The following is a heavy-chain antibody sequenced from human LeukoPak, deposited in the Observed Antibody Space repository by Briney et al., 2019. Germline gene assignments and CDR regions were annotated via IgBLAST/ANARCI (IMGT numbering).Heavy chain of an antibody. CDR3: ARDCSSASCRTQSDY. Sequence: SVKVSCKASGGTFSSYAISWVRQAPGQGLEWMGGIIPIFGTANYAQKFQGRVTITADESTSTAYMELSSLRSEDTAVYYCARDCSSASCRTQSDYWGQGTLVTVSS. V-gene: IGHV1-69*01. D-gene: IGHD2-2*01. J-gene: IGHJ4*02. CDR2: IIPIFGTA. CDR1: GGTFSSYA.